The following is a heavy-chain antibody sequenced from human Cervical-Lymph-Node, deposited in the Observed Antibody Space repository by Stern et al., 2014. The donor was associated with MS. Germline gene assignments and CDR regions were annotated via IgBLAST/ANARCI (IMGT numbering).Heavy chain of an antibody. V-gene: IGHV5-51*01. D-gene: IGHD1-14*01. Sequence: EMQLVESGAELIRPGESLKISWKGSGYKFSIYWIAWVRQMHGKVLEWLGIIHPCDSESRYRPSFQGQVPRSSDKSTSTAYLQWSSLNASDTAMYFCARQTTAWASDVWGQGTLVTVSS. J-gene: IGHJ4*02. CDR3: ARQTTAWASDV. CDR2: IHPCDSES. CDR1: GYKFSIYW.